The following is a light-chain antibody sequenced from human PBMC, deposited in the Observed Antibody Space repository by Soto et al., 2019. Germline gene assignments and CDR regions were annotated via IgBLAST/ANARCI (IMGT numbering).Light chain of an antibody. V-gene: IGLV2-14*01. CDR1: SSDVGGYNY. CDR3: SSYTSSSTLVV. J-gene: IGLJ2*01. CDR2: EVN. Sequence: QAVLTQPASVSGSPGQSITISCTGTSSDVGGYNYVSWYQHHPGKAPKLMIYEVNNRPSGVSNRFSGSKSGNTASLTISGLQAEDEADYYCSSYTSSSTLVVFGGGTKLTVL.